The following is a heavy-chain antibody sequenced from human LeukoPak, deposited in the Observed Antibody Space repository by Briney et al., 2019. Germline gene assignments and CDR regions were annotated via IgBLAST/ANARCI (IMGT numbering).Heavy chain of an antibody. D-gene: IGHD3-16*02. J-gene: IGHJ4*02. Sequence: ASVKVSCKASGYTFTSYGISWVRQAPGQGLGWTGWISAYNGNTNYAQKLQGRVTMTTDTSTSTAYMELRSLRSDDTAVYYCARDGLRLGELSPTPDYWGQGTLVTVSS. CDR1: GYTFTSYG. CDR2: ISAYNGNT. V-gene: IGHV1-18*01. CDR3: ARDGLRLGELSPTPDY.